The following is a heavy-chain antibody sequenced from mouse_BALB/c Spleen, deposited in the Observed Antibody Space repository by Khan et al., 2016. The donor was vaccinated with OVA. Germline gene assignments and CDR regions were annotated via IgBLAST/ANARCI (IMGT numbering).Heavy chain of an antibody. CDR3: ARVNGGDFDY. J-gene: IGHJ2*01. CDR2: ISYSGNT. Sequence: EVQLVESGPGLVKPSQSLSLTCTVTGYSITSDYAWNWIRQFPGNKLEWMGFISYSGNTNYNPSLKSRISITRNTTKNQFFLQLNSVTIEDTDTYYCARVNGGDFDYWGQGTTLTVSS. V-gene: IGHV3-2*02. CDR1: GYSITSDYA.